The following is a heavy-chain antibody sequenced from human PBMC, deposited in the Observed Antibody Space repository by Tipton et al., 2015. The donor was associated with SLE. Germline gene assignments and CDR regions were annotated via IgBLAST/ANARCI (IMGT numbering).Heavy chain of an antibody. D-gene: IGHD6-19*01. V-gene: IGHV3-30-3*01. Sequence: SLRLSCAASGFTFSGYAMHWVRQAPGKGLEWVAVMSYDGGNKYYADSVKGRFTISRDNSKNTLYLQMNSLRTEDTAVYYCARDPELLVAGLFDYWGQGTLITVSS. CDR3: ARDPELLVAGLFDY. CDR2: MSYDGGNK. J-gene: IGHJ4*02. CDR1: GFTFSGYA.